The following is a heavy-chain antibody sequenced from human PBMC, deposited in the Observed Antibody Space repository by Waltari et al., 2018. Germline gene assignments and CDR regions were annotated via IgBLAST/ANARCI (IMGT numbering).Heavy chain of an antibody. CDR3: ARDATRLRWPYFDY. CDR1: GYSISSGYY. D-gene: IGHD4-17*01. J-gene: IGHJ4*02. CDR2: IYHSGSN. V-gene: IGHV4-38-2*02. Sequence: QVQLQESGPGLVKPSETLSLTCTVSGYSISSGYYWGWIRQPPGKGLEWIGSIYHSGSNYYNPSLKSRVTISVDTSKNQFSLKLSSVTAADTAVYYCARDATRLRWPYFDYWGQGTLVTVSS.